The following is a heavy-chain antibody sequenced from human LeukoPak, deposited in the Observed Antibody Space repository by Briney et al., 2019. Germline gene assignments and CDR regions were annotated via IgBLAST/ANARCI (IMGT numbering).Heavy chain of an antibody. CDR3: SRECNKIGNFEF. CDR2: IYVTVDYI. D-gene: IGHD1-14*01. V-gene: IGHV3-21*01. Sequence: SLRLSCATSGFTFSHFRFKCVPQAPGKGLESFASIYVTVDYIYYADSVKARATISRDNAKNSVYLQMNSLKSDHTAIYYCSRECNKIGNFEFWGQGILVTVSS. J-gene: IGHJ4*02. CDR1: GFTFSHFR.